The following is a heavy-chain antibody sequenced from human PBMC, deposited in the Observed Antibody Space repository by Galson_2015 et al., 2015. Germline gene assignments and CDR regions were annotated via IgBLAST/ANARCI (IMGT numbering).Heavy chain of an antibody. V-gene: IGHV3-23*01. J-gene: IGHJ6*02. CDR3: AKGVVPAANSYCYSGLDV. CDR2: ISGRGDRT. Sequence: SLRLSCAASGFPFRMYAMSWVRQAPVKGLEWVSGISGRGDRTYYADSVKGRFTISRDNSKNTLYLQMNSLGAEDTAIYYCAKGVVPAANSYCYSGLDVWGQGTTGTVSS. D-gene: IGHD2-2*01. CDR1: GFPFRMYA.